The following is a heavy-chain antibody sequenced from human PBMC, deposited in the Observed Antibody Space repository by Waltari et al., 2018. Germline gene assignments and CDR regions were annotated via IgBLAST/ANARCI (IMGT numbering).Heavy chain of an antibody. Sequence: EVQLVESGGGLVQPGRSLRLSCAASGFTFVDYAMHCVRQAPGKGLEWVSGISWNSYSIGYGDSVKGRFTISRDNAKNSLYLQMNSLRAEDTALYYCAKGRYFYDSSGQASSFDYWGQGTLVTVSS. CDR1: GFTFVDYA. V-gene: IGHV3-9*01. CDR2: ISWNSYSI. CDR3: AKGRYFYDSSGQASSFDY. J-gene: IGHJ4*02. D-gene: IGHD3-22*01.